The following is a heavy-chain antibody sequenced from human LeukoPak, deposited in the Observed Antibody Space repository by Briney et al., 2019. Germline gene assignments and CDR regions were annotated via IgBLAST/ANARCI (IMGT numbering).Heavy chain of an antibody. CDR1: GYTFNSYG. CDR2: ISPYKGNS. CDR3: ARDLFGLRERLIGY. J-gene: IGHJ4*02. Sequence: EASVKVSCKASGYTFNSYGIFWVRQAPGQGLEWMGWISPYKGNSNYAQKFQGRVTMTTDTSTSTAYMELRSLRSDDTAVYYCARDLFGLRERLIGYWGQGTLVTVSS. V-gene: IGHV1-18*01. D-gene: IGHD3-3*01.